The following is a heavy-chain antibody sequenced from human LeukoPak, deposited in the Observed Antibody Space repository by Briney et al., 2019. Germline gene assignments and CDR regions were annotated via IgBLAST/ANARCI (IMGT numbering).Heavy chain of an antibody. D-gene: IGHD6-13*01. CDR1: GFTLNNYW. Sequence: QPGGSLRLSCAASGFTLNNYWMHWVRQAPGKGLVWVSHTNRDGSTTDYADSVKGRFTISRDNAKNTLYLQMNSLGAEDTAVYYCAREASAVFDYWGQGTLVTVSS. V-gene: IGHV3-74*01. CDR3: AREASAVFDY. J-gene: IGHJ4*02. CDR2: TNRDGSTT.